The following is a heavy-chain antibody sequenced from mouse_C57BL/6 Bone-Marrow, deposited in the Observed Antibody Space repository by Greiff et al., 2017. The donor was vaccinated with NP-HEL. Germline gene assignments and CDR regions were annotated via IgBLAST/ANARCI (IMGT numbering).Heavy chain of an antibody. Sequence: DVQLQESGPELVKPGASVKISCKASGYSFTGYYMNWVKQSPEKSLEWIGEINPSTGGTTYNQKFTAKATLTVDKSSSTADMQHKSLTSEDSAVYYCARSGTTVVATKNYAMDYWGQGTSVTVSS. V-gene: IGHV1-42*01. J-gene: IGHJ4*01. CDR1: GYSFTGYY. CDR3: ARSGTTVVATKNYAMDY. CDR2: INPSTGGT. D-gene: IGHD1-1*01.